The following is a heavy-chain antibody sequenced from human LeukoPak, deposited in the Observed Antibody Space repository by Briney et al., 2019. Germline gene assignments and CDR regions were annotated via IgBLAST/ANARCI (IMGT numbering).Heavy chain of an antibody. CDR3: ARGYISPNWFDP. CDR1: GFTFSSSW. V-gene: IGHV3-7*05. CDR2: IKQDGSER. J-gene: IGHJ5*02. Sequence: GGSLRLSCAASGFTFSSSWMSWVRQAPGKGLEWVANIKQDGSERFYVDSVKGRFTISRDNAKNSLYLQMNSLRAEDMAVYYCARGYISPNWFDPWGQGTLVTVSS. D-gene: IGHD5-24*01.